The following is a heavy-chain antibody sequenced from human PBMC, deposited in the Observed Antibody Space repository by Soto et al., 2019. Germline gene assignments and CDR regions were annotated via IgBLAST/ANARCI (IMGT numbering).Heavy chain of an antibody. CDR3: AHVFTSLAPFDS. D-gene: IGHD3-10*02. CDR2: IYWDEDK. J-gene: IGHJ4*02. V-gene: IGHV2-5*02. Sequence: QITLKESGPTLVKPTQTLTLTCTFCGFSLSTSGVGVGWIRQPPGKALEWLGFIYWDEDKRYSPSLKSRLTITKDTSKSQVVLTMTNMDPVDTATYYCAHVFTSLAPFDSWGQGTLVTVSA. CDR1: GFSLSTSGVG.